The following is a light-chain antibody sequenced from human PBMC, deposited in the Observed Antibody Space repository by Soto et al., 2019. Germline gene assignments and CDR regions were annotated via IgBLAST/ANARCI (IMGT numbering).Light chain of an antibody. Sequence: EIVLTQSPGTLSLSPGERATLSCRASQSVTSNYLAWYQQKPGQAPRLFIYGASSRATGIPDRFSGSGSGTDFTLTISRLEPEDSAVYYCQQYGSSPITFGQGTRLEIK. CDR3: QQYGSSPIT. J-gene: IGKJ5*01. V-gene: IGKV3-20*01. CDR1: QSVTSNY. CDR2: GAS.